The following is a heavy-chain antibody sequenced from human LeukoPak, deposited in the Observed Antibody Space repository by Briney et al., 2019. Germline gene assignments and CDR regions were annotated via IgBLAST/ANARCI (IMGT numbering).Heavy chain of an antibody. CDR2: ISAYNGNT. CDR3: ARVGYHDSSGYYFG. CDR1: GYTFTSYG. Sequence: ASVKVSCKASGYTFTSYGISWVRQAPGQGLEWMGWISAYNGNTNYAQKLQGRVTMTTDTSTSTAYMELRSLRSDDTAVYYCARVGYHDSSGYYFGWGQGTLVTVSS. J-gene: IGHJ4*02. D-gene: IGHD3-22*01. V-gene: IGHV1-18*01.